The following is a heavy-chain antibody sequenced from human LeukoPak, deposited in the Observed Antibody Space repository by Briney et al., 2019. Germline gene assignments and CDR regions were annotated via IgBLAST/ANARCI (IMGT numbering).Heavy chain of an antibody. Sequence: ASVKVSCKTSGYTFTDYYLHWVRQAPGQGLEWMGRIDPNSGGTNYAQKFQVRVTVTRDTSISTVYMELSGLRSDDTAVYCCARVPGPYTTSRFDYWGQGTLVTVSS. CDR2: IDPNSGGT. V-gene: IGHV1-2*02. J-gene: IGHJ4*02. CDR3: ARVPGPYTTSRFDY. CDR1: GYTFTDYY. D-gene: IGHD6-13*01.